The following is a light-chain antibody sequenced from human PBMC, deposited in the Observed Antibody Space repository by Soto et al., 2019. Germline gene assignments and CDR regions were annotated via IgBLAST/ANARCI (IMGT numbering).Light chain of an antibody. J-gene: IGKJ4*01. Sequence: DIQMTQSPSSLSAFVGDRVTITCRASQTINSHLNWYQQKPGKAPKLLIFAASSLQSGVPARFSGRGSGTDFTLTINGLQPEDFATYYCQQSYRTPLTFGGGTKVDIK. CDR2: AAS. V-gene: IGKV1-39*01. CDR1: QTINSH. CDR3: QQSYRTPLT.